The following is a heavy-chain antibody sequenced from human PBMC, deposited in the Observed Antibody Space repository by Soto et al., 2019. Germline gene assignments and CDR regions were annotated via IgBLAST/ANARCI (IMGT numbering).Heavy chain of an antibody. V-gene: IGHV3-30*18. CDR1: GFTFSSYG. D-gene: IGHD6-13*01. CDR2: ISYDGSNK. CDR3: AKDNRYSSSWYDYYYYGMDV. Sequence: QVQLVESGGGVVQPGRSLRLSCAASGFTFSSYGMHWVRQAPGKGLEWVAVISYDGSNKYYADSVKGRFTISRDNSKNTLYLQMNSLRGEDTAVYYCAKDNRYSSSWYDYYYYGMDVWGQGTTVTVSS. J-gene: IGHJ6*02.